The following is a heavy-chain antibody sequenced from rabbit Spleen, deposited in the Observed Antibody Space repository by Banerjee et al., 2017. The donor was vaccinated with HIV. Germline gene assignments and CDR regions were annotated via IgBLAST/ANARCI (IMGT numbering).Heavy chain of an antibody. CDR2: IYGGSSDYT. D-gene: IGHD1-1*01. Sequence: QEQLEESGGDLVKPEGSLTLTCTASGFSFSSSYWICWVRQAPGKGLEWIACIYGGSSDYTYYANWAKGRFTISKTSSTTVTLQMTSLTAADTATYFCARDTSSSFSSYGMDLWGPGTPGHRL. CDR3: ARDTSSSFSSYGMDL. CDR1: GFSFSSSYW. J-gene: IGHJ6*01. V-gene: IGHV1S45*01.